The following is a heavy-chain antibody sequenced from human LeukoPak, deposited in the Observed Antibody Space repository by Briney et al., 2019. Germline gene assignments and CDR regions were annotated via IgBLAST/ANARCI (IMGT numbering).Heavy chain of an antibody. J-gene: IGHJ6*03. D-gene: IGHD2-15*01. V-gene: IGHV4-4*07. CDR2: IYSSGST. Sequence: SETLSLTCTVSGGSVSSYYWSWIRQPAGKGLEWIGHIYSSGSTNCNPSLKSRVTMSVDASKNQVSLKLSSVTAADTAVYYCARGSGPYYYYYMDVWGKGTTVTVSS. CDR1: GGSVSSYY. CDR3: ARGSGPYYYYYMDV.